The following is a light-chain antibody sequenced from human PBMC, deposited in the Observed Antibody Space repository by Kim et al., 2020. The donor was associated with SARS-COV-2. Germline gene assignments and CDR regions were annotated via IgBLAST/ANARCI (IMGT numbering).Light chain of an antibody. CDR2: DVN. CDR1: YNY. V-gene: IGLV2-8*01. CDR3: SSFAASNILL. J-gene: IGLJ2*01. Sequence: QSALTQSPSASGSPGQSVTISCSGIYNYISWYQQHPGKTPKLLIYDVNKRPSGVPDRFSGSKSANTASLTVSGLQADDEADYYCSSFAASNILLFGGGTKVTVL.